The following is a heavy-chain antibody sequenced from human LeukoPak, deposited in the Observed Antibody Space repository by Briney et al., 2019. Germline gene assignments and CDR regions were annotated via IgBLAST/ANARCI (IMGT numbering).Heavy chain of an antibody. CDR3: ARGPVQLWLPDY. CDR1: GGSFSGYY. D-gene: IGHD5-18*01. Sequence: SETLSLTCAVYGGSFSGYYWSWIRQPPGKGLEWIGEINHSGSTNYNPSLKSRVTISVDTSKNQFSLKLGSVTAADTAVYYCARGPVQLWLPDYWGQGTLVTVSS. J-gene: IGHJ4*02. V-gene: IGHV4-34*01. CDR2: INHSGST.